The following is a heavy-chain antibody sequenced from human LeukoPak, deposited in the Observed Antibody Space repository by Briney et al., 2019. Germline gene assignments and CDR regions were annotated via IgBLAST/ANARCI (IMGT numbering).Heavy chain of an antibody. V-gene: IGHV1-2*02. Sequence: ASVKVSCKASGYTFTGYYIHWVRQAPGQGLEWMGWTNPNSGGTRYAQKFQGRVTMTRDTSISTAYMELSRLRSDDTAVFYCARVSLGGFRVLDRYFDYWGQGTLVTVSS. CDR2: TNPNSGGT. J-gene: IGHJ4*02. D-gene: IGHD4/OR15-4a*01. CDR3: ARVSLGGFRVLDRYFDY. CDR1: GYTFTGYY.